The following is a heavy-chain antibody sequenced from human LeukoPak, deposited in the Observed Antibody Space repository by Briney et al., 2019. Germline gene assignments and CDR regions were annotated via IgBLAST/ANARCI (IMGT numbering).Heavy chain of an antibody. Sequence: RGSLRLSCAASGFTFSSYAMHWVRQAPGKGLEWVAVISYDGSNKYYADSVKGRFTISRDNSKNTLYLQMNSLRAEDTAVYYCARGPWGVSSGYYGYFDYWGQGTLVTVSS. D-gene: IGHD3-22*01. CDR3: ARGPWGVSSGYYGYFDY. CDR2: ISYDGSNK. J-gene: IGHJ4*02. V-gene: IGHV3-30-3*01. CDR1: GFTFSSYA.